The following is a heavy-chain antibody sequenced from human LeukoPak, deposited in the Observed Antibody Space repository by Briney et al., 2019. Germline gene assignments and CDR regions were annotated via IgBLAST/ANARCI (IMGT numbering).Heavy chain of an antibody. CDR1: GFTFSSHW. CDR3: ARSKSWYSTDAFGI. D-gene: IGHD2-15*01. Sequence: GGSLRLSCAASGFTFSSHWMHWVRQAPGKGLVWVSRINGDGSNTTYADSVKGRFTISRDNAKNTLYLQMNSRRAEDTAVYHCARSKSWYSTDAFGIWGQGTMVTVSS. V-gene: IGHV3-74*03. CDR2: INGDGSNT. J-gene: IGHJ3*02.